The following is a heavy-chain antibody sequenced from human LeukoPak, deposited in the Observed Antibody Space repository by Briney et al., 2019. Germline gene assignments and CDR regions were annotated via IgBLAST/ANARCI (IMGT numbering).Heavy chain of an antibody. Sequence: ASVKVSCKASGYTFTSYDINWVRQATGQGLEWMGWMNPNSGNTGYAQKFQGRVTITRNTSISTAYMELSSLRSEDTAVYYCARGVYSSSSEVKDFDYWGQGTLVTVSS. V-gene: IGHV1-8*03. CDR3: ARGVYSSSSEVKDFDY. CDR1: GYTFTSYD. CDR2: MNPNSGNT. D-gene: IGHD6-6*01. J-gene: IGHJ4*02.